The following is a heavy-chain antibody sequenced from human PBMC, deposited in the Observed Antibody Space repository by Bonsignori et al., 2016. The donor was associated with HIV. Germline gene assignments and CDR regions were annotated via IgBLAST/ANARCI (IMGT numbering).Heavy chain of an antibody. D-gene: IGHD6-19*01. V-gene: IGHV1-69*01. CDR2: IIPIFGTA. J-gene: IGHJ6*03. CDR3: AEGRSSSGLYYYYYYMDV. Sequence: WVRQAPGQGLEWMGGIIPIFGTANYAQKFQGRVTITADESTSTAYMELSSLRSEDTAVYYCAEGRSSSGLYYYYYYMDVWGKGTTVTVSS.